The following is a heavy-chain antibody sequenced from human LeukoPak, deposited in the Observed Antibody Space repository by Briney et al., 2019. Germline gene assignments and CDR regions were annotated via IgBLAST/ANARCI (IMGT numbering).Heavy chain of an antibody. J-gene: IGHJ3*02. CDR3: ARAPFYDSSGYWTQRAFDI. D-gene: IGHD3-22*01. CDR1: GGSISSSSYY. V-gene: IGHV4-39*07. Sequence: SETLSLTCTVSGGSISSSSYYWGWIRQPPGKGLEWIGSIYYSGSTYYNPSLKSRVTISVDTSKNQFSLKLSSVTAADTAVYYCARAPFYDSSGYWTQRAFDIWGQGTMVTVSS. CDR2: IYYSGST.